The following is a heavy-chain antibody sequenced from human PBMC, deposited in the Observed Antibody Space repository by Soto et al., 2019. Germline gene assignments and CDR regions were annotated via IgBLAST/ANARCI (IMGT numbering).Heavy chain of an antibody. V-gene: IGHV3-7*01. CDR3: SKSLDY. CDR1: GFTFSSNW. Sequence: GGSLRLSCAASGFTFSSNWMDWVRQAPGKGLEWVANINQDGSEKNYVDSVKGRFTISRDNAKNSLYLQMSSLTAEDSALYYCSKSLDYWGHGALVTVSS. J-gene: IGHJ4*01. CDR2: INQDGSEK.